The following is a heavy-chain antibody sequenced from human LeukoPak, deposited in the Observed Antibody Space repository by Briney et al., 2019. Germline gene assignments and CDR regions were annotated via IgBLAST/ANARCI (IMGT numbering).Heavy chain of an antibody. J-gene: IGHJ4*02. D-gene: IGHD1-1*01. CDR2: MNPDTGNT. CDR3: ARGRPTNLDGIY. Sequence: ASVKVSCKASGYTFTSHHINWVRQAAGQGLEWMGWMNPDTGNTAYAQKFQARVTMTWDTSISTAYMELGSLRSEDTAVYYCARGRPTNLDGIYWGQGTLVTVSS. V-gene: IGHV1-8*01. CDR1: GYTFTSHH.